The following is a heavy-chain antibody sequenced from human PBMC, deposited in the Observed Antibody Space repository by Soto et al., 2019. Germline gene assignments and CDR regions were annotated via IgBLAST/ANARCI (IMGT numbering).Heavy chain of an antibody. CDR3: ARDLRPGLIVPTKSGFDP. CDR1: GFPFITYA. CDR2: TSIGGNT. D-gene: IGHD2-21*01. J-gene: IGHJ5*02. V-gene: IGHV3-23*01. Sequence: GGSLRLSCEASGFPFITYAMAWFRQVPGMGLEWVSTTSIGGNTDLAESVRGRFTVSRDNSKNALYLQMTNLRVEDAAIYFCARDLRPGLIVPTKSGFDPWGQGTRVTVSS.